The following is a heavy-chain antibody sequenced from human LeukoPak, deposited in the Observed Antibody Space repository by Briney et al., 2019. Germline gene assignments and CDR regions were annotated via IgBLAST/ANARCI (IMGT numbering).Heavy chain of an antibody. CDR1: GFTFSSYA. CDR3: AKHRSTYYYDSSGYYYDY. D-gene: IGHD3-22*01. Sequence: PGGSLRLSCAASGFTFSSYAMSWVRQAPGKGLEWVSAISGSGGSTYYADSVKGRFTISRDNSKNTLYLQMNSLRAEDTAVYYCAKHRSTYYYDSSGYYYDYCGQGTLATVSS. V-gene: IGHV3-23*01. J-gene: IGHJ4*02. CDR2: ISGSGGST.